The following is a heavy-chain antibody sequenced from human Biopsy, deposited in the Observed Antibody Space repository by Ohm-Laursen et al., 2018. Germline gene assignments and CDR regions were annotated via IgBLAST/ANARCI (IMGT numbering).Heavy chain of an antibody. CDR1: GYTLTELS. D-gene: IGHD1-1*01. Sequence: GSSVKVSCKVSGYTLTELSMHWVRQAPGKGLEWMGGFAPENGKTVYAQNFQARVSMTEDTSTGTAYMELRSLRSEDTAVYYCAADINVWNVNYWGQGTQVTVPS. V-gene: IGHV1-24*01. CDR3: AADINVWNVNY. J-gene: IGHJ4*02. CDR2: FAPENGKT.